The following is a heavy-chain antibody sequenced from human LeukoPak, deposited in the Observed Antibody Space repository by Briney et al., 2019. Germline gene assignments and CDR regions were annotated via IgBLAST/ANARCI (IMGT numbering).Heavy chain of an antibody. CDR1: GFTFSNYE. D-gene: IGHD6-6*01. J-gene: IGHJ3*02. CDR2: IGIAGNT. CDR3: AREGSLSSSDAFDI. Sequence: GGSLRLSCAASGFTFSNYEMHWVRLVLGKGLEWVSAIGIAGNTFYAGSVKGRFTISRENAKDSFHLQMNSLGAGDTAVYYCAREGSLSSSDAFDIWGQGTMVTVSS. V-gene: IGHV3-13*01.